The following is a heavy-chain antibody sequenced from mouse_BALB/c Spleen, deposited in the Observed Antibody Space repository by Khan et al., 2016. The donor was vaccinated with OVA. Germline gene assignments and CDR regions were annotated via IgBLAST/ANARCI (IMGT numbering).Heavy chain of an antibody. V-gene: IGHV5-15*02. Sequence: EVELVESGGGLVQPGGSRKLSCAASGFTFIDYGMAWVRQTPGKGPEWIAFISSLAYTIYYADTVTGRFTISRENAKNTLYLEMSSLRSDATAMYYCARGGFAYWGQGTLVTVSA. CDR2: ISSLAYTI. CDR3: ARGGFAY. CDR1: GFTFIDYG. J-gene: IGHJ3*01.